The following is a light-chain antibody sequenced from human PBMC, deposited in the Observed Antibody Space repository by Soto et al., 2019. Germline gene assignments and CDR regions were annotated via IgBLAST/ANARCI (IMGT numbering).Light chain of an antibody. J-gene: IGKJ1*01. Sequence: DIQMTQSPSTLSASVGDRVTITCRASQTISSWLAWYQQKPGKAPKLLIYKASSLESGVPSRFSGSGSGTEFTPTISSLQPDDFATYYCQQYNSYPWTFGQGTKVDIK. CDR1: QTISSW. V-gene: IGKV1-5*03. CDR2: KAS. CDR3: QQYNSYPWT.